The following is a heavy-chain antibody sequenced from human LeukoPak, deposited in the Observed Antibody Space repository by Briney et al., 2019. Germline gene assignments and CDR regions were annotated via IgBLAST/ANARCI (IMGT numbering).Heavy chain of an antibody. Sequence: SQTLSLTCTVSVGSISSVDYYWSWIRQPPGKGREWIGYIYYSGSTYYNPSRRSRVTISVDTSKNQFSLKLSPVTAADTAVYYCAQGGDYSSSSVFDYWGQGTLVTVSS. CDR3: AQGGDYSSSSVFDY. CDR1: VGSISSVDYY. J-gene: IGHJ4*02. D-gene: IGHD6-6*01. CDR2: IYYSGST. V-gene: IGHV4-30-4*08.